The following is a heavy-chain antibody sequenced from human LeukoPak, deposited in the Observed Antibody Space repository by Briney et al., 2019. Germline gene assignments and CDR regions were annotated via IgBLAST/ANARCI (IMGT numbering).Heavy chain of an antibody. J-gene: IGHJ4*02. D-gene: IGHD5-12*01. Sequence: GGSLRLSCAASGFTFSSYSMNWVRQAPGKGLEWVSSISSSSSYIYYADSVEGRFTISRDNAKNSLYLQMNSLRAEDTAVYYCARVQGWLRPVDYWGQGTLVTVSS. CDR1: GFTFSSYS. V-gene: IGHV3-21*01. CDR2: ISSSSSYI. CDR3: ARVQGWLRPVDY.